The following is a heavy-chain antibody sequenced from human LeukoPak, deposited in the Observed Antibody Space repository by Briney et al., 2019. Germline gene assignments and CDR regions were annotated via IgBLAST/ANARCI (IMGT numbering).Heavy chain of an antibody. V-gene: IGHV3-33*01. D-gene: IGHD4-23*01. CDR2: IWSDGSNK. CDR3: ARHDYHSNSDAFDV. CDR1: GFTFSRYG. J-gene: IGHJ3*01. Sequence: GGSLRLSCAASGFTFSRYGMHWVRQAPGKGLEWVAVIWSDGSNKYYVDSVKGRFTISRDNSKNTLYLQMNSLRAEDTAVYYCARHDYHSNSDAFDVWGQGTMVTVSS.